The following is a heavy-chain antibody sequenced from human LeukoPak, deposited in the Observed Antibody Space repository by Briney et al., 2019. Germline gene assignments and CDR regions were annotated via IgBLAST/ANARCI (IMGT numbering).Heavy chain of an antibody. CDR2: IYHSGST. CDR3: ARGELTTVTTGAFDI. V-gene: IGHV4-38-2*01. Sequence: SETLSLTCAVSGYSISSGYYWGWIGQPPGKGLEWIGSIYHSGSTYYNPSLKSRVTISVDTSKNQFSLKLSSVTAADTAVYYCARGELTTVTTGAFDIWGQGTMVTVSS. D-gene: IGHD4-17*01. CDR1: GYSISSGYY. J-gene: IGHJ3*02.